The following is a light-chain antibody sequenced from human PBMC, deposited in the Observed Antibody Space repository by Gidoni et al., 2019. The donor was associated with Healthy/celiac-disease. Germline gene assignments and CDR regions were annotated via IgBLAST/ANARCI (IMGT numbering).Light chain of an antibody. J-gene: IGKJ4*01. V-gene: IGKV3-11*01. CDR2: DAS. CDR3: QQRSNWPPRIT. Sequence: EIVSTQSPATLPLSPGERATLSCRASQSVSSYLAWYQQKPGQAPRLLIYDASNRATGIPARFSGSGSGTDFTLTISSLEPEDFAVYYCQQRSNWPPRITFGGGTKVEIK. CDR1: QSVSSY.